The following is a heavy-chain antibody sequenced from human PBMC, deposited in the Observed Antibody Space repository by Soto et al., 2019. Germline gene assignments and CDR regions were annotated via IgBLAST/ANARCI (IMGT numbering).Heavy chain of an antibody. D-gene: IGHD6-13*01. J-gene: IGHJ6*02. CDR3: ARSVYSSLAYYYYGMDV. V-gene: IGHV4-4*02. CDR1: GGSISSSNW. CDR2: IYHSGST. Sequence: SETLSLTCAVSGGSISSSNWWSWVRQPPGKGLEWIGEIYHSGSTNYNPSLKSRVTISVDKSKNQFSLKLSSVTAADTAVYYCARSVYSSLAYYYYGMDVWGQGTTVTVSS.